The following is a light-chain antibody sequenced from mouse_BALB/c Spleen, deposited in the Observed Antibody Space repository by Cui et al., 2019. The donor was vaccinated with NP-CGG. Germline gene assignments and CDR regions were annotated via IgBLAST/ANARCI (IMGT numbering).Light chain of an antibody. CDR3: ALWYSNHWV. CDR2: GTN. Sequence: QAVVTQESAHTTSPGEKVTLTCRPSTGAVTTSNYANWVQEKPDHLFAGLIGGTNNRPPGVPARFSGSLIGDKAALTITGAQTEDEALYFCALWYSNHWVFGGGTKLTVL. J-gene: IGLJ1*01. CDR1: TGAVTTSNY. V-gene: IGLV1*01.